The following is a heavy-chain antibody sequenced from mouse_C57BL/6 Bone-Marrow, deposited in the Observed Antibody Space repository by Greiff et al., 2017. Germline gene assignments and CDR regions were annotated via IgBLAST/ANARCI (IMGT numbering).Heavy chain of an antibody. CDR3: AYSNCYYAMDY. CDR1: GYTFTSYW. J-gene: IGHJ4*01. V-gene: IGHV1-55*01. CDR2: INPGSGST. D-gene: IGHD2-5*01. Sequence: QVQLQQPGAELVKPGASVKMSCKASGYTFTSYWITWVKQRPGQGLEWIGEINPGSGSTNYNEKFKSKATLTVDTSSSTAYMQLSSLTSEDSAVYYCAYSNCYYAMDYWGQGTSVTVSS.